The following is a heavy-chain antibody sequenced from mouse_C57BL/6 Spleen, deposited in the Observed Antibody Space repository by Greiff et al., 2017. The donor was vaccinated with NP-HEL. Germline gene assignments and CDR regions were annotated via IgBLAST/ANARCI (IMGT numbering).Heavy chain of an antibody. D-gene: IGHD2-3*01. CDR1: GFSINSDCY. V-gene: IGHV3-3*01. CDR2: TFYSGIT. CDR3: ARGDGYYGDYYAMDY. Sequence: EVQLQESGPSLVRPSQTLSLTCTVTGFSINSDCYWIWIRQFPGNKLEYIGYTFYSGITYYNPSLESRTYITRDKSNNQFSLKLSTVTTEDTATYYCARGDGYYGDYYAMDYWGQGTSVTVSS. J-gene: IGHJ4*01.